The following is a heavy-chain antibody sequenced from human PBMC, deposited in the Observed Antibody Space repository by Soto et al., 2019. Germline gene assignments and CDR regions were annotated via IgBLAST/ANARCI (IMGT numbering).Heavy chain of an antibody. Sequence: SVKVSCKASGCTFSSYAISWVRQAPGRGLEWMGGIIPIFGTANYAQKFQGRVTITADESTSTAYMELSSLRSEDTAVYYCARASLLGFSSSWHEGGGYFDYWGQGTRGTVS. D-gene: IGHD6-13*01. CDR3: ARASLLGFSSSWHEGGGYFDY. V-gene: IGHV1-69*13. J-gene: IGHJ4*02. CDR2: IIPIFGTA. CDR1: GCTFSSYA.